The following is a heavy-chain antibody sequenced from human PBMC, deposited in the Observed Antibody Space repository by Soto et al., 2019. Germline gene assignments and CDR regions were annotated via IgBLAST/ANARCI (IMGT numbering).Heavy chain of an antibody. Sequence: EVQLVESGGDLVQPGGSLRLSCRASGFTFSTFSMNWVRQAPGKGLEWISYISISSITIHYADSVKGRFTSSRDNAKSSLYLQMDRLRDDDTAVYYCARDGATTGHWDYWGQGTLVTVSS. CDR3: ARDGATTGHWDY. D-gene: IGHD1-26*01. CDR1: GFTFSTFS. J-gene: IGHJ4*02. V-gene: IGHV3-48*02. CDR2: ISISSITI.